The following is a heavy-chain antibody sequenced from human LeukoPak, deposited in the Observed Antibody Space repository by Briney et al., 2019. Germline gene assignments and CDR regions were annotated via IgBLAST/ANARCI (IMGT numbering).Heavy chain of an antibody. D-gene: IGHD5-24*01. J-gene: IGHJ6*03. CDR1: GFTFSDYY. CDR3: ARDPGDGYNAYYYYYYMDV. V-gene: IGHV3-11*06. CDR2: ISSSSSYI. Sequence: GGSLRLSCAASGFTFSDYYMSWVRQAPGKGLEWVSSISSSSSYIYYADSVKGRFTISRDNAKNSLYLQMNSLRAEDTAVYYCARDPGDGYNAYYYYYYMDVWGKGTTVTVSS.